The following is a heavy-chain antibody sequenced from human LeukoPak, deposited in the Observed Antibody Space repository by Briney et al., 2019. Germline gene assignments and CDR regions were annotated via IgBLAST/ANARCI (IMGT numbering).Heavy chain of an antibody. CDR1: GFTFSSYG. D-gene: IGHD2-15*01. CDR2: IWYDGSNK. J-gene: IGHJ6*02. Sequence: GGSLRLSCAASGFTFSSYGMHWVRQAPGKGLEWVAVIWYDGSNKYYADSVKGRFTISRDNSKNTLYLQMNSLRAEDTAVYYCARSRLGGSNYYYYYGMDVWGQGTTVTVSS. CDR3: ARSRLGGSNYYYYYGMDV. V-gene: IGHV3-33*01.